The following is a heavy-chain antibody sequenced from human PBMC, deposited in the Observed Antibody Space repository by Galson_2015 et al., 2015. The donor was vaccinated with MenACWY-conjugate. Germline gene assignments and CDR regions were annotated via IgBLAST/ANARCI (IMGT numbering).Heavy chain of an antibody. Sequence: SLRLSCAGSGFTFSSYWMSWVRQAPGKGLEWVANIKQDGSKKYYVDSVKGRFTISRDNAKNSLYPEMNSLRAEDAAVYYCARDQTLVVPPTLGYWGQGTLVTVSS. CDR2: IKQDGSKK. V-gene: IGHV3-7*03. CDR1: GFTFSSYW. J-gene: IGHJ4*02. D-gene: IGHD3-22*01. CDR3: ARDQTLVVPPTLGY.